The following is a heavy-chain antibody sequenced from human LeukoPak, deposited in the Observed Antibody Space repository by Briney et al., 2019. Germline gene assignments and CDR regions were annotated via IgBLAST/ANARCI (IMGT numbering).Heavy chain of an antibody. CDR3: ARGRHWGSYRGYYFDY. D-gene: IGHD3-16*02. CDR2: IYHSGST. CDR1: GYSISSGYY. J-gene: IGHJ4*02. V-gene: IGHV4-38-2*02. Sequence: KPSETLSLTCTVSGYSISSGYYWGWIRQPPGKGLEWIGSIYHSGSTYYNPSLKSRVTISVDTSKNQFSLKLSSVTAADTAVYYCARGRHWGSYRGYYFDYWGQGTLVTVSS.